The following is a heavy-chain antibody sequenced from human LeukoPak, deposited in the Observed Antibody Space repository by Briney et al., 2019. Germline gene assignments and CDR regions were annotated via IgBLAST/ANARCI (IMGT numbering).Heavy chain of an antibody. Sequence: EASVKLSCKASGGTFSSYAISWVRQAPGQGLEWMGGIIPIFGTANYAQKFQGRVTITADKSTSTAYMELSSLRSEDTAVYYCARGRFGYGDYSSYYYYGMDVWGKGTTVTVSS. J-gene: IGHJ6*04. V-gene: IGHV1-69*06. CDR2: IIPIFGTA. CDR1: GGTFSSYA. CDR3: ARGRFGYGDYSSYYYYGMDV. D-gene: IGHD4-17*01.